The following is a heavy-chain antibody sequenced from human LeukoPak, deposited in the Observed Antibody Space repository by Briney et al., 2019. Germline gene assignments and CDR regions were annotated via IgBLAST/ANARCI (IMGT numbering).Heavy chain of an antibody. V-gene: IGHV3-74*01. J-gene: IGHJ4*02. Sequence: GGSLRLSCAASGFTFSSYWLHWVRQAPGKGLVWVSRINSDGSSTRYADSVKGRFTISRDNSKNTLYLQMNSLRAEDTALYYCARDRLGAMLFFDSWGQGTLVTVSS. CDR2: INSDGSST. CDR3: ARDRLGAMLFFDS. D-gene: IGHD3-16*01. CDR1: GFTFSSYW.